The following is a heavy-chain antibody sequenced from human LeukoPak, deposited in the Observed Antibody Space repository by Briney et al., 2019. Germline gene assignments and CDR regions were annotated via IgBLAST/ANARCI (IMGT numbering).Heavy chain of an antibody. D-gene: IGHD4-17*01. V-gene: IGHV3-30*02. CDR3: AKEDNGYGDHGAFDI. CDR1: GFTFSSYG. CDR2: IWYDGSNK. J-gene: IGHJ3*02. Sequence: GGSLRLSCAASGFTFSSYGMHWVRQAPGKGLEWVAVIWYDGSNKYYADSVKGRFTISRDNSKNTLYLQMNSLRAEDTAVYYCAKEDNGYGDHGAFDIWGQGTMVTVSS.